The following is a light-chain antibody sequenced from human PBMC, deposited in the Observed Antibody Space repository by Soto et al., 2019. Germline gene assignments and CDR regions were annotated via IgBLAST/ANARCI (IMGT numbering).Light chain of an antibody. Sequence: QSVLTQPASVSGSPGQSISISCTGTSSDVGAYNFVSWYQQHPDKAPKLVIFYVNNRPSGVSNRFSGSKSGNTASLTISGLRAEDEADYYCTSYTSISTYVFGTGTKVTAL. CDR3: TSYTSISTYV. CDR2: YVN. V-gene: IGLV2-14*01. CDR1: SSDVGAYNF. J-gene: IGLJ1*01.